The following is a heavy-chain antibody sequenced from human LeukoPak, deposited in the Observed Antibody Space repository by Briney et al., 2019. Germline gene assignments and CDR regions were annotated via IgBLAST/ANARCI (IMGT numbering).Heavy chain of an antibody. CDR1: GFTFSSYW. D-gene: IGHD6-19*01. V-gene: IGHV3-74*01. Sequence: GGSLRLSCAASGFTFSSYWMHWVRQAPGKGLVWVSRINSDGSSTSYADSVKGRFTTSRDNAKNTLYLQMNSLRAEDTAVYYCARGGYSSGWYWNDYWGQGTLVTVSS. CDR3: ARGGYSSGWYWNDY. J-gene: IGHJ4*02. CDR2: INSDGSST.